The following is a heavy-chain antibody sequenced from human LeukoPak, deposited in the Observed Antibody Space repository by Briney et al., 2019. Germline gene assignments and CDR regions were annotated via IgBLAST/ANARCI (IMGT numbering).Heavy chain of an antibody. Sequence: GGSLGLSCAASGFTFSGYWMSWVRQAPGKGLEWVANIKQDGSEKDYVDSVKGRFTISRDNAKNSLYLQMNSLRVEGTAVYYCARYGGSNYVAYWGQGTLVTVSS. V-gene: IGHV3-7*01. CDR3: ARYGGSNYVAY. J-gene: IGHJ4*02. D-gene: IGHD3-16*01. CDR1: GFTFSGYW. CDR2: IKQDGSEK.